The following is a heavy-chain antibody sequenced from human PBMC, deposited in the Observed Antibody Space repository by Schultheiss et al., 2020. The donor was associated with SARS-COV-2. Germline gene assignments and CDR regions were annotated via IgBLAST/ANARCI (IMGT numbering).Heavy chain of an antibody. CDR3: ARGGYCSSTSCYLTYYYYMDV. Sequence: SETLSLTCTVSGGSISSSSYYWGWIRQPPGKGLEWIGSIYYSGSTYYNPSLKSRVTISVDTSKNQFSLKLSSVTAADTALYYCARGGYCSSTSCYLTYYYYMDVWGKGTTVTVSS. D-gene: IGHD2-2*03. V-gene: IGHV4-39*01. CDR1: GGSISSSSYY. J-gene: IGHJ6*03. CDR2: IYYSGST.